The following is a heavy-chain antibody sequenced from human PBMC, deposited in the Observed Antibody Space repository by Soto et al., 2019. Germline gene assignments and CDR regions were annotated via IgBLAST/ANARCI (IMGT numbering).Heavy chain of an antibody. CDR1: GGSISSYY. J-gene: IGHJ4*02. CDR2: IYYSGST. CDR3: ARQRTAMFHFAY. D-gene: IGHD5-18*01. Sequence: PSETLSLTCTVSGGSISSYYWSWIRQPPGKGLEWIGYIYYSGSTNYNPSLKSRVTISVDTSKNQFSLKLSSVTAADTAVYYCARQRTAMFHFAYWGQGTLVTVSS. V-gene: IGHV4-59*08.